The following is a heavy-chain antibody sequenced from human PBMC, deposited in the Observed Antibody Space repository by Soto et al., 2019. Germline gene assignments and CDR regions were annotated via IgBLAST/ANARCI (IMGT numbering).Heavy chain of an antibody. CDR3: ARSGANYYDSSGYYYG. CDR1: WNTFTNYY. CDR2: INPSGGST. Sequence: GAPVKASCKAPWNTFTNYYLTWVRQAPGQGLEWMGIINPSGGSTSYAQKFQGRVTMTRDTSTSTVYMELSSLRSEDTAVYYCARSGANYYDSSGYYYGWGQGTLVTVSS. V-gene: IGHV1-46*01. J-gene: IGHJ4*02. D-gene: IGHD3-22*01.